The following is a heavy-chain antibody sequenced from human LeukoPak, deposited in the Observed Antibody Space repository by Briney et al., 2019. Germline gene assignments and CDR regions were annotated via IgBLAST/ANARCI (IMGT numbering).Heavy chain of an antibody. D-gene: IGHD4-17*01. V-gene: IGHV4-38-2*02. CDR2: IYHSGST. CDR3: ARGSYGDYVKFDY. Sequence: SETLSLTCTVSGYSISSGYYWGWIRQPPGKGLEWIGSIYHSGSTYYNPSLKSRVTISVDTSKNQFSLKLSSITAADTAVYYCARGSYGDYVKFDYWGQGTLVTVSS. CDR1: GYSISSGYY. J-gene: IGHJ4*02.